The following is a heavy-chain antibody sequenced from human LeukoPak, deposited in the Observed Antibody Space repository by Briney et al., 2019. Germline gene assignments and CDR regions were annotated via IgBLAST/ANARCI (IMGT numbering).Heavy chain of an antibody. Sequence: GGSLRLSCAASGFTFSSYAMHWVRQAPGKWLEYVSAISSSGGSTYYANSVKGRLSISRDKSKNTLYLQMGRLRAEDMAVYYCARVGDNDAFDIWGQGTMVTVSS. CDR1: GFTFSSYA. CDR3: ARVGDNDAFDI. J-gene: IGHJ3*02. CDR2: ISSSGGST. V-gene: IGHV3-64*01.